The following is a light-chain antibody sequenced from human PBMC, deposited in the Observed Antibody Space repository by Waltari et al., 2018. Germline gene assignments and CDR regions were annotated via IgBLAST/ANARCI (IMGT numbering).Light chain of an antibody. Sequence: QSALTQPRSVSGSPGQSVTISCTGTSRDVGGYNYVSWYQQHPGKAPKFMIYDVSARPSGVPDRFSGSKSGNTASLTISGLQAEDEADYYCCSYAGSYNLVFGGGTKLTVL. J-gene: IGLJ2*01. V-gene: IGLV2-11*01. CDR2: DVS. CDR3: CSYAGSYNLV. CDR1: SRDVGGYNY.